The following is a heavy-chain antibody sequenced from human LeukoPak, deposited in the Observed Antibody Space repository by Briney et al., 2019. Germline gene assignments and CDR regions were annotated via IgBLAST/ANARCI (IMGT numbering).Heavy chain of an antibody. CDR3: ARSIAVAGSLAFDY. D-gene: IGHD6-19*01. Sequence: GGSLRLSCAASGFTFSSYDMHWVRHATGKGLEWVSAIGTAGDTYYPGSVKGRFTISRENAKNSLYLQMNSLRAGDTAVYYCARSIAVAGSLAFDYWGQGTLVTVSS. J-gene: IGHJ4*02. CDR2: IGTAGDT. CDR1: GFTFSSYD. V-gene: IGHV3-13*01.